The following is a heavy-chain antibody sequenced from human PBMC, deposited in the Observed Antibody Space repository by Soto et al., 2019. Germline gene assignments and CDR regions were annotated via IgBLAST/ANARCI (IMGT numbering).Heavy chain of an antibody. J-gene: IGHJ4*02. CDR3: AKAYFVWSSEQPYYFDY. V-gene: IGHV3-23*01. CDR2: ISGSGGRS. D-gene: IGHD3-16*01. CDR1: GFTFSNYA. Sequence: GGSLRLSCAASGFTFSNYAMTWFRQGPGKGLEWVSGISGSGGRSYYADSVKGRFTISRDNSKSTLYLQMNSPRAEDTAVYYCAKAYFVWSSEQPYYFDYWGQGTLVTVSS.